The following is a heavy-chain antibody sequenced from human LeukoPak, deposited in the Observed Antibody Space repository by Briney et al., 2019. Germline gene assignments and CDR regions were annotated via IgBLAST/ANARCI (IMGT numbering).Heavy chain of an antibody. CDR1: GGTFSSYA. Sequence: GASVKVSCKASGGTFSSYAISWVRQAPGQGLEWMGGIIPIFGTANYAQKFQGRVTITADESTSTAYMELSSLRSEDTAVYYCAREKKAYCGGDCYSFDYWGQGTLVTVSS. CDR3: AREKKAYCGGDCYSFDY. D-gene: IGHD2-21*01. J-gene: IGHJ4*02. CDR2: IIPIFGTA. V-gene: IGHV1-69*13.